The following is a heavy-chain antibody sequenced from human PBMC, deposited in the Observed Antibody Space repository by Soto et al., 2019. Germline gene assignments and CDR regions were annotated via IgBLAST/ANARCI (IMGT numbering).Heavy chain of an antibody. Sequence: GGSLRLSCAASGFTFSSYSMNWVRQAPGKGLEWVSSISSSSSYIYYADSVKGRFTISRDNAKNSLYLQMNSLRAEDTAVYYCARYPSSSSYYYGMDVWGQGTTVTVSS. CDR1: GFTFSSYS. CDR2: ISSSSSYI. D-gene: IGHD6-6*01. CDR3: ARYPSSSSYYYGMDV. J-gene: IGHJ6*02. V-gene: IGHV3-21*01.